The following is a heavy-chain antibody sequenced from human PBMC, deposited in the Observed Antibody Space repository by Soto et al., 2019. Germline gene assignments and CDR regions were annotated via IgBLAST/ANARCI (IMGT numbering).Heavy chain of an antibody. V-gene: IGHV4-59*01. D-gene: IGHD3-16*02. CDR2: IYYSGST. CDR3: ARRDRWQRHFEY. Sequence: SETLSLTCTFSGGSISSYYWSWIRQPPGKGLEWIGYIYYSGSTNYNPSLKSRVTISVDTSKNQFSLKLSSVTAADTAVYYCARRDRWQRHFEYWGQATLVNVSS. J-gene: IGHJ4*02. CDR1: GGSISSYY.